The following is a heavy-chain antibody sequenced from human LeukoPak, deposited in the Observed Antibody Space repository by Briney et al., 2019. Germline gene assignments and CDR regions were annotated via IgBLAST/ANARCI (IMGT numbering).Heavy chain of an antibody. Sequence: PGGSLRLSCAASGFTFSSYAMRWVRQAPGKGLEWVSAIGGSGATTYYADSVKGRFTISRDNSKNTVYLQMNSLRAEDTAVYYCAKRESPTVGANDHWGQGTLVTVSP. CDR2: IGGSGATT. D-gene: IGHD1-26*01. V-gene: IGHV3-23*01. CDR3: AKRESPTVGANDH. J-gene: IGHJ4*02. CDR1: GFTFSSYA.